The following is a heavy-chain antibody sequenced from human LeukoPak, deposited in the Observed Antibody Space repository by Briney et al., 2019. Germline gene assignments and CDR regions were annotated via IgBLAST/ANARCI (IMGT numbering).Heavy chain of an antibody. Sequence: GGSLRLSCAASGFTFSNYAMSWVRQAPGKGLEWVSAFSGSGGSTYYADSVKGRFTISRDNSKNTLYLQMNSLRAEDTAVYYCARDGYNYGGGYYYYMDVWGKGTTVTVSS. D-gene: IGHD5-24*01. CDR3: ARDGYNYGGGYYYYMDV. V-gene: IGHV3-23*01. J-gene: IGHJ6*03. CDR1: GFTFSNYA. CDR2: FSGSGGST.